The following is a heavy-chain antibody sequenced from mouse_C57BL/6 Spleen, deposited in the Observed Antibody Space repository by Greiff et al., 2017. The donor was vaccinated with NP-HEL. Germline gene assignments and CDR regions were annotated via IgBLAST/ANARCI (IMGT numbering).Heavy chain of an antibody. J-gene: IGHJ2*01. CDR1: GYSITSGYY. V-gene: IGHV3-6*01. D-gene: IGHD1-1*01. Sequence: EVKVEESGPGLVKPSQSLSLTCSVTGYSITSGYYWNWIRQFPGNKLEWMGYISYDGSNNYNPSLKNRISITRDTSKNQFFLKLNSVTTEDTATYYCASYYGDGFDYWGQGTTLTVSS. CDR3: ASYYGDGFDY. CDR2: ISYDGSN.